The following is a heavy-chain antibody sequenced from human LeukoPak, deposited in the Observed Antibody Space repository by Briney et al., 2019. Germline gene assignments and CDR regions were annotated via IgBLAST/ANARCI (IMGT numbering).Heavy chain of an antibody. Sequence: GGSLTLPCAASRFSFSSYGMSWLRQAPGKGLGWVSAINDGGGGTYYVDSVKGRFTISRDNSENTLFLQMNSLRAEHRAVYYCAKRVPYSSSSVYFDYWGQGTLVTVSS. CDR2: INDGGGGT. V-gene: IGHV3-23*01. D-gene: IGHD6-6*01. CDR1: RFSFSSYG. CDR3: AKRVPYSSSSVYFDY. J-gene: IGHJ4*02.